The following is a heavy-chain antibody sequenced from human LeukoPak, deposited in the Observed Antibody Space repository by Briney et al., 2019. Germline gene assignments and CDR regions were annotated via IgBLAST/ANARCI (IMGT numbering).Heavy chain of an antibody. D-gene: IGHD3-22*01. Sequence: PSETLSLTCTVSGGSIRGSSYFWGWIRQPPGKGLEWIGSIYYSGSAYYNPSLKSRVTVSVDTSKNQFSLKLSSVTAADTAVYYCATPPLYESSTYYPDWGQGTLVTVSS. CDR2: IYYSGSA. CDR1: GGSIRGSSYF. J-gene: IGHJ4*02. V-gene: IGHV4-39*01. CDR3: ATPPLYESSTYYPD.